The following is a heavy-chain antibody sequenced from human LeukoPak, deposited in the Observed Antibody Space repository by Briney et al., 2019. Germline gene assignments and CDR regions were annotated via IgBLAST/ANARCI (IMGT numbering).Heavy chain of an antibody. J-gene: IGHJ4*02. V-gene: IGHV3-23*01. D-gene: IGHD4/OR15-4a*01. CDR3: AKKAQYDGHYPLDY. CDR1: GFTFSSYS. Sequence: GGSLKLSCAASGFTFSSYSMSWVRQAPGKGLEWVSGTSDRGDYTYYADSVKGRFTISRDTSKNTLYLQMNSLRAEDTALYFCAKKAQYDGHYPLDYWGQGTLVTVSA. CDR2: TSDRGDYT.